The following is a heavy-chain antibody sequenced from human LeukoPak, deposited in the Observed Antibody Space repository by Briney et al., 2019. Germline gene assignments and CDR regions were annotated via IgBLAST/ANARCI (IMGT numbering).Heavy chain of an antibody. CDR3: VRDKTTVTTKGGYYYYYGMDV. Sequence: SQTLSLTCAVSGGSISSGGYSWSWIRQPPGKGLEWIGYIYHSGSTYYNPSLKSRITISVDRSKNQFSLKLSSVTAADTAVYYCVRDKTTVTTKGGYYYYYGMDVWGQGTTVTVSS. D-gene: IGHD4-11*01. J-gene: IGHJ6*02. CDR2: IYHSGST. V-gene: IGHV4-30-2*01. CDR1: GGSISSGGYS.